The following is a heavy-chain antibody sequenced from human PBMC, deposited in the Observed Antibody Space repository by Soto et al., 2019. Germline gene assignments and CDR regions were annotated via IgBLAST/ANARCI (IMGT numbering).Heavy chain of an antibody. CDR1: GFTFSHAW. Sequence: GGSLRLSCAASGFTFSHAWMSWVRQAPGKGLEWVGRIKSKADGETKDYGAPVRGRFTISRDDSQDILYLHMNSLRIEDTAVYYCCVIKRRDQYSTSGYWFDPWGPVALVTVSS. CDR2: IKSKADGETK. V-gene: IGHV3-15*01. D-gene: IGHD4-4*01. J-gene: IGHJ5*02. CDR3: CVIKRRDQYSTSGYWFDP.